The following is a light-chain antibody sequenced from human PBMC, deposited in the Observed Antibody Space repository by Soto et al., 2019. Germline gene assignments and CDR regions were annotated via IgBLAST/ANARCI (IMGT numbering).Light chain of an antibody. Sequence: EIVLTQSPATLSLSPGERATLYCRASQSVSSYLAWYQQKPGQAPRLLIYDASNRATGIPARFSGSGSGTDFTLTIRSLEPEDFAVYYCQQFSSYPLTFGGGTKVDIK. J-gene: IGKJ4*01. CDR1: QSVSSY. CDR3: QQFSSYPLT. V-gene: IGKV3-11*01. CDR2: DAS.